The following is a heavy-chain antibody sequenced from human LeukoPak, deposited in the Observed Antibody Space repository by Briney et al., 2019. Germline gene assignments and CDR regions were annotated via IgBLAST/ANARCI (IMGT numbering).Heavy chain of an antibody. Sequence: QPGGSLRLSCAASGFTFSSYGMNWVRQAPGEGLDWVAVVSFHGTDKFYADSVKGRFTISRDNSKNTLYLQMNSLIPEYTAVYYCARAVPSRQAIDYWGQGTLVTVSS. CDR2: VSFHGTDK. V-gene: IGHV3-30*03. J-gene: IGHJ4*02. CDR1: GFTFSSYG. CDR3: ARAVPSRQAIDY.